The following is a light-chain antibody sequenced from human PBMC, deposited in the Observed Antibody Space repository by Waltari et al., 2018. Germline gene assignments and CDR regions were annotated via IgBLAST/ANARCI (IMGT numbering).Light chain of an antibody. CDR1: TGAVISNYY. CDR2: ETN. J-gene: IGLJ3*02. Sequence: QTVVTQAPSLTVSPVGTVTLTCPSTTGAVISNYYPNWCQQKPGQAPRALIYETNKEHRWTPARFSRGRLGGKAALALSGAQAEDEAGYYWLLDRGDAQWVFGGGTKLTVL. CDR3: LLDRGDAQWV. V-gene: IGLV7-43*01.